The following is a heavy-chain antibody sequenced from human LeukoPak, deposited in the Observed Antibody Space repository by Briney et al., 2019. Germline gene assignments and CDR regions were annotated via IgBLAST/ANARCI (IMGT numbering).Heavy chain of an antibody. J-gene: IGHJ4*02. CDR2: ISYDGSKE. D-gene: IGHD5-18*01. CDR1: GFTFSSYA. Sequence: PGGSLRLSCAASGFTFSSYAMSWVRQAPGKGLEWVAVISYDGSKEYYADSVKGRFTMSRDNSKNTVSLQMNSLRAEDTAIYYCAKALVDTSMVSVDYWGQGTLVTVSS. CDR3: AKALVDTSMVSVDY. V-gene: IGHV3-30*18.